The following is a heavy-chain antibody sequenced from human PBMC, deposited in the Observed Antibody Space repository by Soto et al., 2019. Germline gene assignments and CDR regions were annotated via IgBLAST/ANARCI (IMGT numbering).Heavy chain of an antibody. CDR2: MSYSGST. Sequence: QVQLQESGPGLVKLSETLSLSCTVSGGSISSYYWTWIRQPPGKGLEWIGYMSYSGSTNNNPSLKSRVTISVDTSKNQFSLRLSSVTAADTAVYYCAREVGRWKYSFDYWGQGILVTVSS. V-gene: IGHV4-59*01. D-gene: IGHD3-10*01. J-gene: IGHJ4*02. CDR3: AREVGRWKYSFDY. CDR1: GGSISSYY.